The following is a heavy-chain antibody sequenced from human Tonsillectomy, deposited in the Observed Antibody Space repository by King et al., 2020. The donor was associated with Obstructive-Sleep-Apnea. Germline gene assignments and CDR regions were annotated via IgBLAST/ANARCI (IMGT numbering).Heavy chain of an antibody. CDR3: TRVKRAVAAIWFVRYYGMDV. CDR1: GFIFGDCA. D-gene: IGHD6-19*01. CDR2: IRSKAFGGTT. J-gene: IGHJ6*02. Sequence: VQLVESGGGLVQPGRSLRLSCTASGFIFGDCAMSWFRQAPGKGLEWGGFIRSKAFGGTTEYAAAVEGRFTISRDDSKSIANLEMNSLKTEDTAVYYCTRVKRAVAAIWFVRYYGMDVWGQGTTVTVSS. V-gene: IGHV3-49*03.